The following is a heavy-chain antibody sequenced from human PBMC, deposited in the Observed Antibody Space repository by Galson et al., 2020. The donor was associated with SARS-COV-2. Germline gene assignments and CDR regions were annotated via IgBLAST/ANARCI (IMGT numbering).Heavy chain of an antibody. CDR1: GFTLHDFG. CDR3: TRLRGNEFDTAVGPFDV. J-gene: IGHJ3*01. Sequence: GWSLRLSCAASGFTLHDFGMSWVRQVPGKGLEWVCGINWSGASTGYAESVKGRFFIPRDNAGNSIYLQMNGLRAEDTALYFCTRLRGNEFDTAVGPFDVWGQGTLVAVSS. D-gene: IGHD5-18*01. V-gene: IGHV3-20*04. CDR2: INWSGAST.